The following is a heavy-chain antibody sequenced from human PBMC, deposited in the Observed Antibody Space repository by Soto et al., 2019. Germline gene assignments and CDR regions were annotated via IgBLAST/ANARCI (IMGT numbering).Heavy chain of an antibody. CDR3: TTDSYSSMVEVSFDY. CDR1: GFPFSNAW. J-gene: IGHJ4*01. CDR2: IKSRALGGTT. V-gene: IGHV3-15*07. Sequence: GGSLRLSCAGSGFPFSNAWINWVRHVPGKGLEWVGRIKSRALGGTTDFAAPVRGRFAITRDDSRNVAYMQMNSLHTEDTAVYYCTTDSYSSMVEVSFDYWGHGSLVTVYS. D-gene: IGHD3-10*01.